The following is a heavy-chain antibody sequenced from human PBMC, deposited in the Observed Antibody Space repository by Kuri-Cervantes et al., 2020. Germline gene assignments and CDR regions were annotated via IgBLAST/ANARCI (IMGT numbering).Heavy chain of an antibody. Sequence: ASVKVSCKASGYTFTSYGISWVRQAPGQGLEWMGWISAYNGNTNYAQKLQGRVTMTTDTSTSTAYMELRSLRSDDTAVYYCARWKDGDYPAYFQHWGQGTLVTVSS. CDR1: GYTFTSYG. D-gene: IGHD4-17*01. CDR3: ARWKDGDYPAYFQH. J-gene: IGHJ1*01. V-gene: IGHV1-18*01. CDR2: ISAYNGNT.